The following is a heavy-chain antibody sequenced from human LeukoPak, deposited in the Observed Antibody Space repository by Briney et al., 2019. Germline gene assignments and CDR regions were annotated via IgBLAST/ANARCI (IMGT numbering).Heavy chain of an antibody. CDR1: GGSISSYY. Sequence: SETLSLTCTVSGGSISSYYWSWIRQPPGKGLEWIGYIYYSGSTNYNPSLKSRVTISVDTSKNQFSLKLSSVTAADTAVYYCARRSNVVVPAAMLDYYYMEVWGKGTTVTVSS. CDR3: ARRSNVVVPAAMLDYYYMEV. CDR2: IYYSGST. V-gene: IGHV4-59*08. J-gene: IGHJ6*03. D-gene: IGHD2-2*01.